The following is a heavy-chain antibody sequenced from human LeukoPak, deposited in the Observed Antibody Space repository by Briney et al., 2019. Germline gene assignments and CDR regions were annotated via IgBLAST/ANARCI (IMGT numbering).Heavy chain of an antibody. CDR2: INPNSGGT. CDR1: GYTFTGYY. CDR3: ARADSSSIYYYMDV. D-gene: IGHD6-6*01. V-gene: IGHV1-2*02. Sequence: ASVKVSCKASGYTFTGYYMHWVRQAPGQGLEWMGWINPNSGGTNYAQKFQGRVTMTRDTSISTAYMELSRLRSDDTAVYYCARADSSSIYYYMDVWGKGTTVTVSS. J-gene: IGHJ6*03.